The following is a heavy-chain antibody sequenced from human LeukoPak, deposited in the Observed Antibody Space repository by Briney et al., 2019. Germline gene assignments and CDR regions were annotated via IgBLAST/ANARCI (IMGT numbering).Heavy chain of an antibody. D-gene: IGHD6-19*01. CDR2: FDPEDGET. V-gene: IGHV1-24*01. CDR1: GYTLTELS. CDR3: ATSSVGGTGLDAFDI. J-gene: IGHJ3*02. Sequence: SVKVSCKVSGYTLTELSMHWVRQAPGKGLEWMGGFDPEDGETIYAQKFQGRVTMTEDTSTDTAYMELSSLRSEDTAVYYCATSSVGGTGLDAFDIWGQGTMVTVSS.